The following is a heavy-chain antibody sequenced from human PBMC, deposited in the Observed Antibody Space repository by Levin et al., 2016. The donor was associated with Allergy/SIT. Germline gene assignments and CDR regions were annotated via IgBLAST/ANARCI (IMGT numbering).Heavy chain of an antibody. CDR3: ARDRGVYCSGGSCYGDYYYYGMDV. D-gene: IGHD2-15*01. CDR2: IYYSGST. V-gene: IGHV4-39*07. J-gene: IGHJ6*02. Sequence: SETLSLTCTVSGGSISSSSYYWGWIRQPPGKGLEWIGSIYYSGSTYYNPSLKSRVTISVDTSKNQFSLKLSSVTAADTAVYYCARDRGVYCSGGSCYGDYYYYGMDVWGQGTTVTVSS. CDR1: GGSISSSSYY.